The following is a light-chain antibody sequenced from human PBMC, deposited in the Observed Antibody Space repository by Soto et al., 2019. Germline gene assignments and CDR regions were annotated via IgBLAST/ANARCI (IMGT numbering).Light chain of an antibody. J-gene: IGKJ3*01. V-gene: IGKV1-8*01. CDR2: AAS. CDR3: QQYYSYPHT. Sequence: IRMTQSPSSFSASTGDRVTITCRASQGISSYLAWYQQKPGKAPKLLIYAASTLQSGVPSRFSGSGSGTDFTLTISCLQSEDFATYYCQQYYSYPHTFGPGTKVDIK. CDR1: QGISSY.